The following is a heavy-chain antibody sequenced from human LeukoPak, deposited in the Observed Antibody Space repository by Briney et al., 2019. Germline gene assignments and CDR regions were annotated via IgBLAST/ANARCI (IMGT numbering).Heavy chain of an antibody. V-gene: IGHV3-48*02. J-gene: IGHJ6*02. Sequence: GGSLRLSCAASGFPFSSYEMNWVRQAPGKGLEWVSYISSSSSTIYYADSVKGRFTISRDNAKNSLYLQMNSLRDEDTAVYYCARQYYYDSSGYYYYYYGMDVWGQGTTVTVSS. CDR1: GFPFSSYE. CDR3: ARQYYYDSSGYYYYYYGMDV. CDR2: ISSSSSTI. D-gene: IGHD3-22*01.